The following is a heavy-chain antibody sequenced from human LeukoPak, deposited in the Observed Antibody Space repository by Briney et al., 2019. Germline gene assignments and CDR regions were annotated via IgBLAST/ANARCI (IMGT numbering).Heavy chain of an antibody. CDR3: ARDLRGGYYDSSGFFGGLDY. CDR1: GFTFSSYG. J-gene: IGHJ4*02. CDR2: IGGSGSET. D-gene: IGHD3-22*01. Sequence: GGSLRLSCSASGFTFSSYGMIWVRQPPGKGLEWVSGIGGSGSETSYADSVRGRFTISRDNSKDTLYLQMNSLRAEDTAVYYCARDLRGGYYDSSGFFGGLDYWGQGALVTVSS. V-gene: IGHV3-23*01.